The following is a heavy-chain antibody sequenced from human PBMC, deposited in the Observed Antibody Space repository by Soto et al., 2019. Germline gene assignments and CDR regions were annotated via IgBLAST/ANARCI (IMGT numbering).Heavy chain of an antibody. CDR2: IWYDGSNK. V-gene: IGHV3-33*01. J-gene: IGHJ6*02. D-gene: IGHD3-10*01. CDR3: AREGSLYGSGRVDYYYGMDV. CDR1: GFTFSSYG. Sequence: SLRLSCAASGFTFSSYGMHWVRQAPGKGLEWVAVIWYDGSNKYYADSVKGRFTISRDNSKNTLYLQMNSLRAEDTAVYYCAREGSLYGSGRVDYYYGMDVWGQGTTVTVSS.